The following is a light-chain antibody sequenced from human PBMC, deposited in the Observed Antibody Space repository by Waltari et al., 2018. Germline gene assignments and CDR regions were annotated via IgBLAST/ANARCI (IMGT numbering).Light chain of an antibody. J-gene: IGLJ1*01. CDR1: SSDGGGYNY. CDR3: SSYAGSNNYV. V-gene: IGLV2-8*01. CDR2: EVS. Sequence: QSALTQPPSASGSPGQSVTISCTGTSSDGGGYNYVSWYQQHPGKAPQLMIYEVSKRPSGVPDRFSGSKSGNTASLTVSGLQAEDEADYYCSSYAGSNNYVFGTGTKVTVL.